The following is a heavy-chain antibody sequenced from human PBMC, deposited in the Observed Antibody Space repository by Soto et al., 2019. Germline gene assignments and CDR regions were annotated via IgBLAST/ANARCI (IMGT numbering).Heavy chain of an antibody. CDR3: AHSFGSGSYPFDS. CDR2: ITWNSGSL. D-gene: IGHD3-10*01. V-gene: IGHV3-9*01. J-gene: IGHJ4*02. CDR1: GFTFSNYA. Sequence: EVQLVESGGGLVQPGRSLRLSCAASGFTFSNYAMHWVRQTPGKGLEWVSLITWNSGSLYYADSVKGSFTISRDNAKNSLYLAMNSLRPEHTAFYYCAHSFGSGSYPFDSWGQGTLVTVSS.